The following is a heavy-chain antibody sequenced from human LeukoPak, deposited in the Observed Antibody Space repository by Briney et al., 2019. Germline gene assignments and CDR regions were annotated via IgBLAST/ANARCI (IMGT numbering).Heavy chain of an antibody. J-gene: IGHJ4*02. Sequence: GASVKVSCKASGYTFTGYYMHWVRQAPGQGLEWMGWINPNSGNTGYAQKFQGRVTMTRNTSISTAYMELSSLRSEDTAVYYCARGDYGGNSPFDYWGQGTLVTVSS. CDR1: GYTFTGYY. CDR3: ARGDYGGNSPFDY. CDR2: INPNSGNT. D-gene: IGHD4-23*01. V-gene: IGHV1-8*02.